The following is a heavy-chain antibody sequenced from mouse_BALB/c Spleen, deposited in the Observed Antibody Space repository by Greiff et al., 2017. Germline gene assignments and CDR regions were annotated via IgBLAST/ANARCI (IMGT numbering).Heavy chain of an antibody. V-gene: IGHV5-6-2*01. CDR2: INSNGGST. D-gene: IGHD2-3*01. Sequence: EVKVEESGGGLVKLGGSLKLSCAASGFTFSSYYMSWVRQTPEKRLELVAAINSNGGSTYYPDTVKGRFTISRDNAKNTLYLQMSSLKSEDTALYYCARLPLDGYYVPYWGQGTLVTVSA. CDR3: ARLPLDGYYVPY. CDR1: GFTFSSYY. J-gene: IGHJ3*01.